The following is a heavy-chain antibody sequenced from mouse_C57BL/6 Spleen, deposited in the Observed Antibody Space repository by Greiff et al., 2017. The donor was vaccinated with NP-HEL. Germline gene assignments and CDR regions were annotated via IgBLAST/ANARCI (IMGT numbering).Heavy chain of an antibody. V-gene: IGHV1-64*01. J-gene: IGHJ3*01. CDR3: ARFLGGPFAY. Sequence: QVQLQQPGAELVKPGASVKLSCKASGYTFTSYWMHWVKQRPGQGLEWIGMIHPNSGSTNYNEKFKSKATLTVDKSSSTAYMQLSSLTPEDSAVYYCARFLGGPFAYWGQGTLVTVSA. D-gene: IGHD3-1*01. CDR1: GYTFTSYW. CDR2: IHPNSGST.